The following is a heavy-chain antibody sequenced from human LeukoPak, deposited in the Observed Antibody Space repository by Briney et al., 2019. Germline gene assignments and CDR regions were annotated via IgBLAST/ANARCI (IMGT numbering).Heavy chain of an antibody. Sequence: ASVKVSCKASGYTFTGYYMHWVRQAPGQGLEWMGIINPSGGSTSYAQKFQGRVTMTRDTSTSTVYMELSSLRSEDTAVYYCARGEYDYVWGSYRRYYFDYWGQGTLVTVSS. J-gene: IGHJ4*02. CDR1: GYTFTGYY. CDR2: INPSGGST. CDR3: ARGEYDYVWGSYRRYYFDY. V-gene: IGHV1-46*01. D-gene: IGHD3-16*02.